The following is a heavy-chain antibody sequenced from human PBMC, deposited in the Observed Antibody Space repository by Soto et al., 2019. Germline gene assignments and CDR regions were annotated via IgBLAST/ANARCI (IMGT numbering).Heavy chain of an antibody. Sequence: GASVKVSCKASGGTFNNYVINWVRQAPGQGLEWMAGIIPIFGTANYAQKFQGRVTMTADTSTSTAYMELSSLRSEDTAVYYCARDPRAGEGIAALPTWAFDIWGQGTMVTVSS. CDR1: GGTFNNYV. D-gene: IGHD6-13*01. CDR3: ARDPRAGEGIAALPTWAFDI. V-gene: IGHV1-69*06. CDR2: IIPIFGTA. J-gene: IGHJ3*02.